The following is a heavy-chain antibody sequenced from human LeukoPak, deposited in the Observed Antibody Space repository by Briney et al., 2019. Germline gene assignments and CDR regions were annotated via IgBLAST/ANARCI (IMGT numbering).Heavy chain of an antibody. D-gene: IGHD2/OR15-2a*01. Sequence: QPGGTLRLSCAASGFTFRGYGMSWVRQAPGKGLEWVSGITGSGGNTYYADSVKDRFTISRDNSKNTLYLQINSLRGEDTAVYYCAKLALKYLVPPAYFDYWGQGTLVAVSS. V-gene: IGHV3-23*01. J-gene: IGHJ4*02. CDR3: AKLALKYLVPPAYFDY. CDR2: ITGSGGNT. CDR1: GFTFRGYG.